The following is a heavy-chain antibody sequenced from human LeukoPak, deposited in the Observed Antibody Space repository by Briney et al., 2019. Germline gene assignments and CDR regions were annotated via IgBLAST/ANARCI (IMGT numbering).Heavy chain of an antibody. CDR2: LSGSGGST. CDR3: ARDPGGIVGATGYFDY. D-gene: IGHD1-26*01. CDR1: GFTFSGYA. Sequence: GGSLRLSCAASGFTFSGYAMSWVRQAPGKGLEWVSTLSGSGGSTYYTDSVKGRFTISRDNSKNTLYLQMNSLRAEDTAVYYCARDPGGIVGATGYFDYWGQGTLVTVSS. J-gene: IGHJ4*02. V-gene: IGHV3-23*01.